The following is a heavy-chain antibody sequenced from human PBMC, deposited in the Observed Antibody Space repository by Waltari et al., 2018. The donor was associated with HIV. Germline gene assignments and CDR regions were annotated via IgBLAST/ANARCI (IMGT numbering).Heavy chain of an antibody. CDR1: GGSISSSSYY. D-gene: IGHD6-19*01. CDR2: IYYSGST. Sequence: QLQLQESGPGLVKPSETLSLTCTVSGGSISSSSYYWGWIRQPPGKGLEWIGSIYYSGSTYYNPSLKSRVTISVDTSKNQFSLKLSAVTAADTAVYYCAREIGWLHPNWFDPWGQGTLVTVSS. CDR3: AREIGWLHPNWFDP. J-gene: IGHJ5*02. V-gene: IGHV4-39*07.